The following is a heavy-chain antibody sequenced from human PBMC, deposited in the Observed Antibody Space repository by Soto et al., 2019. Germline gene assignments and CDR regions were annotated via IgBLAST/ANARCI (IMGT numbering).Heavy chain of an antibody. CDR3: VRQRTTVINKAYFDY. CDR2: VYYRGRS. V-gene: IGHV4-39*01. J-gene: IGHJ4*02. Sequence: DTLSLTCTVSGCSVTNISYYRVWVLQCPGKGLEWIGSVYYRGRSYSKSSVKSRVTISVDTSKNQFSLNLNSVTASDTAVYFCVRQRTTVINKAYFDYWGTAALVTFSS. CDR1: GCSVTNISYY. D-gene: IGHD4-4*01.